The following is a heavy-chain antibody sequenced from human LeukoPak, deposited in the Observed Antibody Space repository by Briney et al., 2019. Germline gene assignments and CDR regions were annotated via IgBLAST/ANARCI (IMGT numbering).Heavy chain of an antibody. CDR3: AGDEMTTVTGEYYFDY. CDR2: INHSGST. CDR1: GGSFSGYY. D-gene: IGHD4-17*01. V-gene: IGHV4-34*01. J-gene: IGHJ4*02. Sequence: PSETLSLTCAVYGGSFSGYYWSWIRQPPGKGLEWIGEINHSGSTNYNPSLKSRVTISVDTSKNQFSLKLSSVTAADTAVYYCAGDEMTTVTGEYYFDYWGQGTLVTVSS.